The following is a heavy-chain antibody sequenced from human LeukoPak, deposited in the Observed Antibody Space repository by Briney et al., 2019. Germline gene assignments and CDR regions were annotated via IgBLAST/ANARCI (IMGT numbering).Heavy chain of an antibody. J-gene: IGHJ4*02. CDR1: GFTLGAYD. CDR3: ARVARERVGGVYYFDY. D-gene: IGHD1-1*01. Sequence: GRSLRLSCAASGFTLGAYDMRWVRHATGKGLEWVLSIGIAVDKYYTGSVKGRFTISRENANNSSYLQMNSLRAGDTAVYYCARVARERVGGVYYFDYWGQGTLVTVSS. V-gene: IGHV3-13*01. CDR2: IGIAVDK.